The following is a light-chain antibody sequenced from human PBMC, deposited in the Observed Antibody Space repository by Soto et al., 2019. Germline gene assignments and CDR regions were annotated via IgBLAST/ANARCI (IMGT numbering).Light chain of an antibody. CDR3: QKNSSVPV. Sequence: DIQMTQSPPSLSASVGDRVTITCRASQDIRNFVAWYQQKPGKAPKLLIYAASTLQSGVPSRFSGSGSGTDFTPISNRLQPEFVATYSRQKNSSVPVFGQGTKVEIK. V-gene: IGKV1-27*01. CDR2: AAS. J-gene: IGKJ1*01. CDR1: QDIRNF.